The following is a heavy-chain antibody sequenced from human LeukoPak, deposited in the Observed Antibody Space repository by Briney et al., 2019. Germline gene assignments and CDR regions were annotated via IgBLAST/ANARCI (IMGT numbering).Heavy chain of an antibody. Sequence: SQTLSLTCTVSGGSISSGSYYWSWIRQPAGKGLEWIGRIYTSGRTNYNPSLKSRVTISVDTSKNQFSLKLSSVTAADTAVYYCARGGYDNAYYYYMDVWGKGTTVTISS. D-gene: IGHD5-12*01. CDR2: IYTSGRT. CDR3: ARGGYDNAYYYYMDV. CDR1: GGSISSGSYY. V-gene: IGHV4-61*02. J-gene: IGHJ6*03.